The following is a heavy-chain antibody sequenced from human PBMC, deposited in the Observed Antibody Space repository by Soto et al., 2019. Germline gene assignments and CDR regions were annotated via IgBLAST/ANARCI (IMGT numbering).Heavy chain of an antibody. D-gene: IGHD2-2*01. CDR1: GYSFTSYW. CDR3: ARGYCTTTICDPWFDP. V-gene: IGHV5-51*01. J-gene: IGHJ5*02. CDR2: IYPGDSDT. Sequence: GESLKISCTGVGYSFTSYWIGWLRQMPGKGLEWMGIIYPGDSDTRYSPSFQGQVTISADKSITTAYLQWSSLKASDTAMYYCARGYCTTTICDPWFDPGGQGTLVTVS.